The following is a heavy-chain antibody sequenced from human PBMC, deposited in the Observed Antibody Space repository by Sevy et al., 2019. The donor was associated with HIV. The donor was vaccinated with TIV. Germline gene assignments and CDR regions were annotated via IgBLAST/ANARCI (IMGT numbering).Heavy chain of an antibody. Sequence: GGSLRLSCAASGFTFSSYAMNWVRQAPGKGLEWVAIIKTDASAKYYIDSVKGRFAMARDNAKNSLFLQMSSLRADDTAVYYCARAVPIGDLGHFGHWGRSTLVTVSS. CDR3: ARAVPIGDLGHFGH. D-gene: IGHD4-17*01. CDR1: GFTFSSYA. J-gene: IGHJ4*02. V-gene: IGHV3-7*01. CDR2: IKTDASAK.